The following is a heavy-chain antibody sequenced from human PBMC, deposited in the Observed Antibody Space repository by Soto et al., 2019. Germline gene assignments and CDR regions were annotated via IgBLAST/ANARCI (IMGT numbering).Heavy chain of an antibody. CDR1: GFTFSSYG. V-gene: IGHV3-33*01. D-gene: IGHD6-13*01. CDR2: IWYDGSNK. J-gene: IGHJ6*02. Sequence: GGSLRLSCAASGFTFSSYGMHWVRQAPGKGLEWVAVIWYDGSNKYYADSVKGRFTISRDNSKNTLYLQMNSLRAEDTAVYYCARPEGISCSWIYYYGMDVWGQGTTVTAP. CDR3: ARPEGISCSWIYYYGMDV.